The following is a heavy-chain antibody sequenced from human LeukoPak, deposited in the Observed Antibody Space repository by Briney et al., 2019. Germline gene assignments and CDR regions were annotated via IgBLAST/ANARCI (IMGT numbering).Heavy chain of an antibody. Sequence: SVKVSCKASGGTFSSYAISWVRQAPGQGLEWMGGIIPIFGTANYAQKFQGRVTITADESTSTAYMELSSLRSEDTAVYYCARVSRSSGWYAGGEVGMDVWGQGTTVTVSS. J-gene: IGHJ6*02. V-gene: IGHV1-69*13. D-gene: IGHD6-19*01. CDR1: GGTFSSYA. CDR2: IIPIFGTA. CDR3: ARVSRSSGWYAGGEVGMDV.